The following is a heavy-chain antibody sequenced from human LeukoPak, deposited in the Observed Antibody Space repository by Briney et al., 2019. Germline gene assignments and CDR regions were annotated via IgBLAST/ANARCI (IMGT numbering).Heavy chain of an antibody. CDR2: ISGSGGST. Sequence: GGSLRLSCAASGFTFSSYAMSWVRQAPGKGLEWVSAISGSGGSTYYADSVKGRFTISRDNSENTLYLQMNSLRAEDTAVYYCAKVLLSGSYVTSFDYWGQGTLVTVSS. D-gene: IGHD1-26*01. CDR1: GFTFSSYA. CDR3: AKVLLSGSYVTSFDY. J-gene: IGHJ4*02. V-gene: IGHV3-23*01.